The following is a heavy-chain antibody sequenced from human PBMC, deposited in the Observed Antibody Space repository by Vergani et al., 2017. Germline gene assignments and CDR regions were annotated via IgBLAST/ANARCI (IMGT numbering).Heavy chain of an antibody. CDR1: GFTFSSYG. Sequence: QVQLVESGGGVVQPGRSLRLSCAASGFTFSSYGMHWVRQAPGKGLEWVAVIWYDGSNKYYADSVKGRFTISRDNSKNTLYLQRNSLRAEDMAVYYCASPSDRSGYAFDIWGQGTMVTVSS. J-gene: IGHJ3*02. V-gene: IGHV3-33*01. CDR2: IWYDGSNK. D-gene: IGHD3-10*01. CDR3: ASPSDRSGYAFDI.